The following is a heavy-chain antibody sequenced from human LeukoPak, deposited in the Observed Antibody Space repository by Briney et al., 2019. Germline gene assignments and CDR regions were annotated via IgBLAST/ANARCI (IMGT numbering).Heavy chain of an antibody. J-gene: IGHJ4*02. Sequence: GGSLRLSCAASGFTFSGYSMNWVRQAPGKGLEWVSTISGGGGSTYYADSVKGRFTISRDNSKNTLYLQVNSLRAEDTAVYYCAKGGKWDVTPFDYWGQGTLVTVSS. V-gene: IGHV3-23*01. CDR1: GFTFSGYS. D-gene: IGHD1-26*01. CDR2: ISGGGGST. CDR3: AKGGKWDVTPFDY.